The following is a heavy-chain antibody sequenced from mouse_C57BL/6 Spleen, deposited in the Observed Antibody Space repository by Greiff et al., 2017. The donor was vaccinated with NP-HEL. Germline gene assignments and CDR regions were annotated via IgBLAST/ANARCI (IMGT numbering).Heavy chain of an antibody. CDR3: ARGGWLLREYFDD. Sequence: VQLQQSGAELVKPGASVKISCKASGYAFSSYWMNWVKQRPGKGLEWIGQIYPGDGDTNYNGKFKGKATLTADKSSSTAYMQLSSLTSEDSAVYFCARGGWLLREYFDDWGQGTTLTVSS. D-gene: IGHD2-3*01. CDR1: GYAFSSYW. J-gene: IGHJ2*01. V-gene: IGHV1-80*01. CDR2: IYPGDGDT.